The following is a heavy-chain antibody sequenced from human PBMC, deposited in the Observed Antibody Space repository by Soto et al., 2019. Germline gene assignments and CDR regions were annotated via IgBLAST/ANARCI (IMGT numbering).Heavy chain of an antibody. CDR3: ARVVPAASRGWFDY. CDR1: GGSISSGGYS. Sequence: PSDTLSLSCAVSGGSISSGGYSWSWIRQPPGKGLEWIGYIYHSGSTYYNPSLKSRVTISVDRSKNQFSLKLSSVTAADTAVYYCARVVPAASRGWFDYWGQGTLVTVSS. J-gene: IGHJ4*02. CDR2: IYHSGST. V-gene: IGHV4-30-2*01. D-gene: IGHD2-2*01.